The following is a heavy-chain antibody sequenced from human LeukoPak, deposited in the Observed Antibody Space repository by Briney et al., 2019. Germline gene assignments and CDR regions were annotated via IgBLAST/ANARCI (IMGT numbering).Heavy chain of an antibody. CDR2: IYYSGST. CDR1: GASIASHSW. D-gene: IGHD4-17*01. J-gene: IGHJ4*02. CDR3: ARQYDYGDYFDY. V-gene: IGHV4-39*01. Sequence: SETLSLTCAVSGASIASHSWWSWVRQPPGKGLEWIGSIYYSGSTYYNPSLKSRVTISVDTSKNQFSLRLSSVTAADTAVYYCARQYDYGDYFDYWGQGTLVTVSS.